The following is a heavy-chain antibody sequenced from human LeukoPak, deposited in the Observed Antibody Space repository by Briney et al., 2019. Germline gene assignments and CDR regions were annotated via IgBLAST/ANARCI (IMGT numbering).Heavy chain of an antibody. CDR1: GFTFSSYS. D-gene: IGHD3-10*01. V-gene: IGHV3-21*01. CDR3: ARTTTYYYGSGSFYFDY. J-gene: IGHJ4*02. CDR2: ISSSSSYI. Sequence: GGSLRLSCAASGFTFSSYSMNWVRHAPGKGLEWVSSISSSSSYIYYADSVKGRFTISTDNAKNSLYLRMNSLRAEDTAVYYCARTTTYYYGSGSFYFDYWGQGTLVTVSS.